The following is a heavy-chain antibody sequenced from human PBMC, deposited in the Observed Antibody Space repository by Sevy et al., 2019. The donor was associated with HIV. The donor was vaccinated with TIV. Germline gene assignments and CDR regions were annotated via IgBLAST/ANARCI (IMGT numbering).Heavy chain of an antibody. D-gene: IGHD2-21*01. CDR3: GKEGGGEGGDH. CDR1: GFSFSSYG. Sequence: GGSLRLSCAASGFSFSSYGMHWVRQAPGKGLEWMSYIQYDGSNKDYADSVKGRFTISRDNSKNTLYLKMNSLRVEDRAVFYCGKEGGGEGGDHWGQGTLVTVSS. J-gene: IGHJ4*02. V-gene: IGHV3-30*02. CDR2: IQYDGSNK.